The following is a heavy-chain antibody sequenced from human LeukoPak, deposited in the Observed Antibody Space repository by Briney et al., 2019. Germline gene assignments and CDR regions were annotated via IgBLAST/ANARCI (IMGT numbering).Heavy chain of an antibody. J-gene: IGHJ4*02. Sequence: GGSLILSCASSGFTFSNFAMSWVRQAPGKGLEWVSAISVSGGSTYYADSVEGRFSMFRDNSKNTLYLQMNSLRVEDTAVYYCAKDAEGTITDAFDYWGQGTLVTVSS. CDR2: ISVSGGST. CDR1: GFTFSNFA. D-gene: IGHD1-14*01. V-gene: IGHV3-23*01. CDR3: AKDAEGTITDAFDY.